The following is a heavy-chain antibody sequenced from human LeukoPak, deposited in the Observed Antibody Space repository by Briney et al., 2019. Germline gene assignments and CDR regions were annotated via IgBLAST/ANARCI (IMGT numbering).Heavy chain of an antibody. J-gene: IGHJ4*02. Sequence: ASVKVSCKASGYTFTSYGISWVRQAAGQGLEWMGWISAYNGNTNYAQKLQGRVTMTTDTSTSTAYMELRSLRSDGTAVYYCARVVRELHLLDYWGQGTLVTVSS. CDR2: ISAYNGNT. V-gene: IGHV1-18*01. D-gene: IGHD3-10*01. CDR3: ARVVRELHLLDY. CDR1: GYTFTSYG.